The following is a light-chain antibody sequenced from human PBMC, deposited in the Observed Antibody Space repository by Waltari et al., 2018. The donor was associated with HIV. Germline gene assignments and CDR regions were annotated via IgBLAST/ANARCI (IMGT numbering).Light chain of an antibody. CDR3: SSYTSSSTYV. Sequence: QSALTQPASVSGSPGQSITISCTGTSSDVGCYNYVSWYQQHPGQAPKLMISEVSNRPSGVSNRFSGSKSGNTASLTISGLQAEDEAGYYCSSYTSSSTYVFGTETTVTVL. J-gene: IGLJ1*01. CDR1: SSDVGCYNY. CDR2: EVS. V-gene: IGLV2-14*01.